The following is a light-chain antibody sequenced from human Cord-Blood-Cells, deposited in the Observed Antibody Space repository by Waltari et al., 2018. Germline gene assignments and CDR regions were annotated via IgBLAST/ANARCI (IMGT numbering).Light chain of an antibody. V-gene: IGLV2-14*01. CDR1: SSDVGGYNY. J-gene: IGLJ1*01. CDR2: EVS. Sequence: QSALTQPASVSGSPGQSITISCTGTSSDVGGYNYVSWYQQHPGKAPKLMIYEVSNRPSGVSNRFAGSKPGNTASLTISWLQAEVEADYYCSSYTSSSTYVFGTGIKVTVL. CDR3: SSYTSSSTYV.